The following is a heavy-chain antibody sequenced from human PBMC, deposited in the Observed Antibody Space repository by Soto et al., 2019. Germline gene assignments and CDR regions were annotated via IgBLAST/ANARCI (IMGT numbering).Heavy chain of an antibody. CDR3: ARYCSSTSCQSDP. D-gene: IGHD2-2*01. CDR1: GYTFTGYY. Sequence: GASVKVSCKASGYTFTGYYIHWVRQALGQGLEWVGGINPISGASNYAQKFQGRVTMTRDTSISTAYMELSSLRSDDTAVYYCARYCSSTSCQSDPSGQATLVTVS. V-gene: IGHV1-2*02. J-gene: IGHJ5*02. CDR2: INPISGAS.